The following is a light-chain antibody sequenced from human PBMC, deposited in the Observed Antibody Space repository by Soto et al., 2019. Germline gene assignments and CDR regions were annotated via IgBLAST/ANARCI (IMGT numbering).Light chain of an antibody. V-gene: IGLV2-14*01. CDR1: SSDVGGYNY. CDR2: EVS. CDR3: SSYTSRSTLV. J-gene: IGLJ2*01. Sequence: QSVLTQPASVSGSPGPSITISCTGTSSDVGGYNYVSWYQQHPGKAPKLMIYEVSNRPSGVSNRFSGSKSGNTASLTISGLQAEDEADYYCSSYTSRSTLVFGGGTKLTVL.